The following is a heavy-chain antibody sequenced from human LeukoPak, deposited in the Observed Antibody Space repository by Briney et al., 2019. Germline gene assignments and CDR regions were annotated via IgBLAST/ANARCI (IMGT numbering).Heavy chain of an antibody. CDR3: ASSGYYYSAFDI. J-gene: IGHJ3*02. CDR1: GGSISSYY. D-gene: IGHD3-22*01. CDR2: IYYSGST. V-gene: IGHV4-59*01. Sequence: SETLSLTCTVSGGSISSYYWSWIRRPPGKGLEWIGYIYYSGSTNYNPSLKSRVTISVDTSKNQFSLKRSSVTAADTAVYYCASSGYYYSAFDIWGQGTMVTVSS.